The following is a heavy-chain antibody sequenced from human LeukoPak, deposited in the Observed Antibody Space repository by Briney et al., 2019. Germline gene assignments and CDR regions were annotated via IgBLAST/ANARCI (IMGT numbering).Heavy chain of an antibody. V-gene: IGHV1-18*01. Sequence: TFXXXGISWVXXXPGQGLEWMGWISAYNGNTNYAQKLQGRVTMTTDTSTSTAYMELRSLRSDDTAVYYCARPNCGGDCYYYGMDVWGQGTTVTVSS. CDR1: TFXXXG. D-gene: IGHD2-21*01. CDR3: ARPNCGGDCYYYGMDV. CDR2: ISAYNGNT. J-gene: IGHJ6*02.